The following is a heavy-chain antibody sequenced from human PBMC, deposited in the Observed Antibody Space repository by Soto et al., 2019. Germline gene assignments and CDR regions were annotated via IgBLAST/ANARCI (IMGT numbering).Heavy chain of an antibody. J-gene: IGHJ6*02. CDR2: ISAYNGNT. CDR3: ARVRYSSSWYDRSYYYYGMDV. CDR1: GYTLTSYG. Sequence: GASVKVSCKASGYTLTSYGISWVRQAPGQGLEWMGWISAYNGNTNYAQKLQGRVTMTTDTSTSTAYMELRSLRSDDTAVYYCARVRYSSSWYDRSYYYYGMDVWGQGTTVTVSS. D-gene: IGHD6-13*01. V-gene: IGHV1-18*04.